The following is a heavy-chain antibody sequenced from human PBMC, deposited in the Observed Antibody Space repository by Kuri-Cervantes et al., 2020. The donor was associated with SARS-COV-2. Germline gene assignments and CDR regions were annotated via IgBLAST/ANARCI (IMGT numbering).Heavy chain of an antibody. D-gene: IGHD6-13*01. CDR1: GFTFSSYA. CDR3: AKPEAAGPFYYGMDV. CDR2: ISGSGGST. Sequence: ETLSLTCAASGFTFSSYAMSWVRQAPGKGLEWVSAISGSGGSTYYADSVKGRFTISRDNSKNTLYLQMNSLRAEDTAVYYCAKPEAAGPFYYGMDVWGQGTTVTVSS. J-gene: IGHJ6*02. V-gene: IGHV3-23*01.